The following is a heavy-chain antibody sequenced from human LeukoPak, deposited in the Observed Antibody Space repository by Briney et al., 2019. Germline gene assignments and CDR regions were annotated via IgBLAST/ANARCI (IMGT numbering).Heavy chain of an antibody. J-gene: IGHJ4*02. V-gene: IGHV4-34*01. CDR3: ARGRAVAGWSRYYFAY. CDR2: INHSGST. D-gene: IGHD6-19*01. CDR1: GGSFSGYY. Sequence: SETLSLTCAVYGGSFSGYYWSWIRQPPGKGLEWIGEINHSGSTNYNPSLKSRVTISVDTSKNQFSLKLSSVTAADTAVYYCARGRAVAGWSRYYFAYWGQGTLVTVSS.